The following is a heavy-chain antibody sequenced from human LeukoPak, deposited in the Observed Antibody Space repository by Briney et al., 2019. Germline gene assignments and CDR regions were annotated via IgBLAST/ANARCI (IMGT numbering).Heavy chain of an antibody. CDR2: ISSSASTI. D-gene: IGHD3-9*01. Sequence: GGSLRLSCAASGFTFSSYEMNWVRQAPGKGLAWVSYISSSASTIHYADSVKGRFTISRDNAKNSLYLQMNSLGAEDTAVYYCTGRYFDWLLRSYFDYWGQGTLVTVSS. CDR3: TGRYFDWLLRSYFDY. V-gene: IGHV3-48*03. J-gene: IGHJ4*02. CDR1: GFTFSSYE.